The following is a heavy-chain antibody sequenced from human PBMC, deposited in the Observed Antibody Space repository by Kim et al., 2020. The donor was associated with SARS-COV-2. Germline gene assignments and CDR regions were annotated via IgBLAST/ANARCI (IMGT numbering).Heavy chain of an antibody. J-gene: IGHJ4*02. CDR2: TRNKANSYTT. CDR1: GFTFSDHY. Sequence: GGSLRLSCAASGFTFSDHYMDWVRQAPGKGLEWVGRTRNKANSYTTEYAASVKGRFTISRDDSKNSLYLQMNSLKTEDTAVYYCTRGPYYFEYWGQGTLVTVSS. V-gene: IGHV3-72*01. CDR3: TRGPYYFEY.